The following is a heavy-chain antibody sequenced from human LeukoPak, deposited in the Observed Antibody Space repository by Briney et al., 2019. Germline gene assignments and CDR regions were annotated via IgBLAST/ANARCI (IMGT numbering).Heavy chain of an antibody. J-gene: IGHJ4*02. D-gene: IGHD2-2*01. CDR1: GFTFSSYE. Sequence: PGGSLRLSCVASGFTFSSYEMIWIRQAPGKGLEWVSYISGGGSTTYYADSVRGRFTTSRDNAENSLYLQMNNLRAEDTAIYYCAREREDCSSSSCYEEFDCWGQGTLVTVSS. CDR2: ISGGGSTT. V-gene: IGHV3-48*03. CDR3: AREREDCSSSSCYEEFDC.